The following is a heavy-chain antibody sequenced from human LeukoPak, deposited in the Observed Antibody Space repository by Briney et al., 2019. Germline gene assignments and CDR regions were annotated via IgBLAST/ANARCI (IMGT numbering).Heavy chain of an antibody. Sequence: SSETLSLTCKVSGYSIRSGYYWGWIRQPPGKGLEWIGSIYHSGSTYYNPSLKSRVTISIDTSKNQFSLKLSSVTAADTAVYYCASGIVGATDYFDYWGQGTLVTVSS. J-gene: IGHJ4*02. CDR2: IYHSGST. D-gene: IGHD1-26*01. CDR3: ASGIVGATDYFDY. V-gene: IGHV4-38-2*02. CDR1: GYSIRSGYY.